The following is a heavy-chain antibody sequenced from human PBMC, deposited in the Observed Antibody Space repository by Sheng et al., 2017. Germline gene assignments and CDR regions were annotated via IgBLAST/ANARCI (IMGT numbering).Heavy chain of an antibody. J-gene: IGHJ4*02. D-gene: IGHD1-1*01. CDR2: MNPNSGRR. V-gene: IGHV1-8*03. Sequence: LVQSGAEVKSPGASVTVSCKASGYTFNDYDISWVRQATGQGLEWMGWMNPNSGRRGFAQKFRDRVTTSIDTSTNTAYMELSSLTSDDTAVYYCARAIRNELLSEYWGQGTLVTVSS. CDR3: ARAIRNELLSEY. CDR1: GYTFNDYD.